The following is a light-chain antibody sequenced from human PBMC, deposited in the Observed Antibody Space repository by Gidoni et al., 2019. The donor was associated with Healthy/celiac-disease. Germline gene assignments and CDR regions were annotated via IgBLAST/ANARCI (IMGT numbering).Light chain of an antibody. J-gene: IGKJ1*01. CDR3: QQYGSSPGT. Sequence: EIQLTHSPGTLSLAPGERATLSCRASQSVSSSYLAWYQQKPGQAPRLLIYGASSRATGIPDRFSGSGSGTDFTLTISRLEPEDFAVYYCQQYGSSPGTFGQXTKVEIK. CDR2: GAS. V-gene: IGKV3-20*01. CDR1: QSVSSSY.